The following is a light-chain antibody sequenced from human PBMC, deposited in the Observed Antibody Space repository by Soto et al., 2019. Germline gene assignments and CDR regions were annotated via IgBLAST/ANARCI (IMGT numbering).Light chain of an antibody. J-gene: IGLJ3*02. Sequence: QSALTQPPSASGSPGQSVTISCTGTSSDVGGYNYVSWYQHHPGKAPTLMIYEVSERPSGVPDRFSGSKSGNTASLTVSGRQAADEADYDCSSYAGSNNLVFGGGTKLTVL. CDR3: SSYAGSNNLV. CDR1: SSDVGGYNY. V-gene: IGLV2-8*01. CDR2: EVS.